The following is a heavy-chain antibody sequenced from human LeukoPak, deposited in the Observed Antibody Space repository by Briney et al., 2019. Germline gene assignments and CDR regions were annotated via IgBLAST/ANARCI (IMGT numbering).Heavy chain of an antibody. CDR2: INHSGST. CDR3: ASATDTAMVDAFDI. V-gene: IGHV4-34*01. D-gene: IGHD5-18*01. J-gene: IGHJ3*02. CDR1: GGSFSGYY. Sequence: PSETLTLTCAVSGGSFSGYYWSWIRQPPGKGLEWIGEINHSGSTNYNPSLKSRVTISVDTSKNQFSLKLSSVTAADTAVYYCASATDTAMVDAFDIWGQGTMVTVSS.